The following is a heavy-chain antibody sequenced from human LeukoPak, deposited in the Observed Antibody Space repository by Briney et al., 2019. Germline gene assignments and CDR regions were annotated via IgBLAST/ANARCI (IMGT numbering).Heavy chain of an antibody. V-gene: IGHV1-2*02. CDR3: AKDRAYSSSAGDY. CDR2: INPNSGGT. D-gene: IGHD6-6*01. Sequence: ASVKVSCKASGYTFTGYYMQWVRQAPGQGLEWVGWINPNSGGTNSAQKFQGRVTMTRDTSISTAYMELSRLRSDDTAVYYCAKDRAYSSSAGDYWGQGTLVTVSS. J-gene: IGHJ4*02. CDR1: GYTFTGYY.